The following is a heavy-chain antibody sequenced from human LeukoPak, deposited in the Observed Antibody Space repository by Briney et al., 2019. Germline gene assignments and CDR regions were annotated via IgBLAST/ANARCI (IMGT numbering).Heavy chain of an antibody. CDR1: GDSISSASFY. J-gene: IGHJ4*02. D-gene: IGHD3-22*01. CDR3: ARGGAGYSDSSGYHKRPTHFDY. CDR2: IYYTGST. V-gene: IGHV4-39*01. Sequence: PSQTLSLTCTVSGDSISSASFYWGWIRQPPGKGLEWIGSIYYTGSTYYNPFLNSRVTISVDPSQNQFSLKLTSATVADTALYYCARGGAGYSDSSGYHKRPTHFDYWGQGTLVPVSS.